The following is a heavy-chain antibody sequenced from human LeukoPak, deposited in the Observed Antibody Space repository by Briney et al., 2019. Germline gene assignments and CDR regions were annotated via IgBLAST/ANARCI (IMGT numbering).Heavy chain of an antibody. J-gene: IGHJ6*02. CDR1: GFTFSNYE. CDR3: ARASAPPSYYYYYGMDV. CDR2: ISSSGSTI. V-gene: IGHV3-48*03. Sequence: GGSLRLSCAASGFTFSNYEMNWVRQAPGKGLEWTSYISSSGSTIYYADSVKGRFTISRDNAKNSLYLQMNSLRVEDSAVYYCARASAPPSYYYYYGMDVWGQGTTVTVSS.